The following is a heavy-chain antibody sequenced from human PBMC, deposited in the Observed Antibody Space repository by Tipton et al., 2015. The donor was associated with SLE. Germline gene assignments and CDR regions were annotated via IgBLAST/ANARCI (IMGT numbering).Heavy chain of an antibody. V-gene: IGHV4-39*07. CDR1: GGSISSSKYY. J-gene: IGHJ4*02. Sequence: TLSLTCTVSGGSISSSKYYWGWIRQPPGKGLEWIGSIYSSGSTYYNPSLKSRVSISVDTSKNQFFLNLRSVTAADTAVYFCARGGASVLIRDCYFACWGQRSLVTVSS. CDR3: ARGGASVLIRDCYFAC. D-gene: IGHD2-8*01. CDR2: IYSSGST.